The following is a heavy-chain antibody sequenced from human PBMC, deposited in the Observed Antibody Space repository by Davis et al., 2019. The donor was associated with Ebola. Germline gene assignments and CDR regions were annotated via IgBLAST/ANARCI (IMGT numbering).Heavy chain of an antibody. CDR2: IDPSDSYT. CDR1: GYSFTSYW. D-gene: IGHD4-11*01. Sequence: GESLKISCKGSGYSFTSYWIGWVRQMPGKGLEWMGRIDPSDSYTNYSPSFQGHVTISADKSISTAYLQWSSLKASDTAMYYCARYYSNYRGFDYWGQGTLVTVSS. J-gene: IGHJ4*02. V-gene: IGHV5-10-1*01. CDR3: ARYYSNYRGFDY.